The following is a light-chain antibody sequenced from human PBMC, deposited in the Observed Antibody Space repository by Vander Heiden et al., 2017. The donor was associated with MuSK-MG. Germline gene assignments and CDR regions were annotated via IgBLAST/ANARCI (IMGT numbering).Light chain of an antibody. CDR1: SRDVGGYNY. CDR2: EVS. CDR3: RSSASSNNCV. V-gene: IGLV2-8*01. J-gene: IGLJ2*01. Sequence: QSALTQPPSASGSPGQSVTISCTGTSRDVGGYNYVSWYQQHPGNAPKRWMEEVSKRPSGVPDRVSASKSGNTDSPTASGLQAEDEADDDCRSSASSNNCVFGGGTKITVL.